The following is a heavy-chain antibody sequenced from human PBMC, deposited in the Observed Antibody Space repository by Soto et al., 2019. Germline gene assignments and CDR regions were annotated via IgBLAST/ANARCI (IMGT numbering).Heavy chain of an antibody. V-gene: IGHV1-69*01. D-gene: IGHD3-10*01. J-gene: IGHJ6*02. Sequence: QVQLVQSGAEVKKPGSSVKVSCKASGGTFSSYAISWVRQAPGQGLEWMGGIIPIFGTANYAQKFQGSVTITADESTSTAYMELSSLRSEDTAVYYCARRGPLSFGARAFLDYYYYGMYVWGQGTTVTVSS. CDR3: ARRGPLSFGARAFLDYYYYGMYV. CDR1: GGTFSSYA. CDR2: IIPIFGTA.